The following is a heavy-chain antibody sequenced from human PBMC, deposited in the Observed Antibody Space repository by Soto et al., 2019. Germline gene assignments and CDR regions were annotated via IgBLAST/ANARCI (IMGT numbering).Heavy chain of an antibody. D-gene: IGHD3-10*01. Sequence: QVQLQQWGAGLLKPSETLSLTCAVYGGPLSGCYWSWFRQPPGKGLEWIGKINHIGTTNYNPSRKSRVTISVDTSKSQFSLRLSSVSAAYTAMYYCARLPSGAFWGPGTPVTVSS. CDR1: GGPLSGCY. CDR3: ARLPSGAF. J-gene: IGHJ4*03. V-gene: IGHV4-34*02. CDR2: INHIGTT.